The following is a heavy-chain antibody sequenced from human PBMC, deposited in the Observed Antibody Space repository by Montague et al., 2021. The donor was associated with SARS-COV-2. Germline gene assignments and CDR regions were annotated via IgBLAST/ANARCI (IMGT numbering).Heavy chain of an antibody. CDR2: INHSGDT. CDR1: GGSFSDYN. CDR3: ASIPEGSYYYYGMDV. J-gene: IGHJ6*02. V-gene: IGHV4-34*01. Sequence: SETLSLTCAVFGGSFSDYNWNWIRQTPGKGLEWIGEINHSGDTDYHPSLNSRVTISVDSSKSQFSLKLTSVTAADTAVYYCASIPEGSYYYYGMDVWGQGTTVTVSS. D-gene: IGHD3-10*01.